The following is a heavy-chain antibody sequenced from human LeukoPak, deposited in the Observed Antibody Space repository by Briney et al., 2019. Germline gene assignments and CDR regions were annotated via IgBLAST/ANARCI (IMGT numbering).Heavy chain of an antibody. V-gene: IGHV4-59*01. J-gene: IGHJ4*02. CDR1: GGSISSYY. CDR2: IYYSGST. Sequence: PSETLSLTCTVSGGSISSYYWSWIRQSPGKGLEWTGYIYYSGSTNYNPSLKSRVTISVDTSKNQFSLKLSSVTAADTAVYYCAVGLNGVAAAGPYYFDYWGQGTLVTVSS. CDR3: AVGLNGVAAAGPYYFDY. D-gene: IGHD6-13*01.